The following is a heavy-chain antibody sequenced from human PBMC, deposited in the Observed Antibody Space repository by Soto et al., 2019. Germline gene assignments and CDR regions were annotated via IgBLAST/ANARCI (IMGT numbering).Heavy chain of an antibody. CDR3: AREGYYSGSGTYSPPRYYGMDA. Sequence: QVQLVQSGAEVKKPGASVKVSCKASGYTFTNYGITWVRQAPGQGLEWMGWISDYNGNTFYGKKFQGRVTMTTDTSKRTGYMELKSLRSDDTAVYYCAREGYYSGSGTYSPPRYYGMDAWGQGTTVTVSS. J-gene: IGHJ6*02. CDR1: GYTFTNYG. V-gene: IGHV1-18*01. CDR2: ISDYNGNT. D-gene: IGHD3-10*01.